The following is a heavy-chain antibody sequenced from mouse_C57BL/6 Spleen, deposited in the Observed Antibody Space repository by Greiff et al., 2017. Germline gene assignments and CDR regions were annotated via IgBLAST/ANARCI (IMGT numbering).Heavy chain of an antibody. CDR1: GYTFTSYW. Sequence: QVQLQQPGAELVMPGASVKLSCKASGYTFTSYWMHWVKQRPGQGLEWIGEIDPSDSYTTYNQKFKGKSTLTVDKSSSTAYMQLSSLTSEDSAVYYCARAYYYGSSLYYYAMDYWGQGTSVTVSS. J-gene: IGHJ4*01. V-gene: IGHV1-69*01. CDR3: ARAYYYGSSLYYYAMDY. CDR2: IDPSDSYT. D-gene: IGHD1-1*01.